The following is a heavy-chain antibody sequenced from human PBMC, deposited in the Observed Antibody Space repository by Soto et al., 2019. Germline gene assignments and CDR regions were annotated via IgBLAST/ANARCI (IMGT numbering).Heavy chain of an antibody. D-gene: IGHD1-1*01. Sequence: QVQLVQSGAEVKKPGASVKVTCKASGYSFTGYFMHWVRQVPGQGLEWMGWTNPKSGVTKYPQKFQGRVPMTSDTSISTAYMQLTRLSTDVTAVHYCARAHGRLQLGWNHYWGQGNLVTVSS. CDR2: TNPKSGVT. CDR3: ARAHGRLQLGWNHY. CDR1: GYSFTGYF. J-gene: IGHJ4*02. V-gene: IGHV1-2*02.